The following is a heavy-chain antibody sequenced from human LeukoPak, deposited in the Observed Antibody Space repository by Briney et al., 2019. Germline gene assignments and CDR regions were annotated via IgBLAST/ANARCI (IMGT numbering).Heavy chain of an antibody. CDR2: ISSSSSYI. V-gene: IGHV3-21*01. D-gene: IGHD7-27*01. J-gene: IGHJ3*02. CDR1: GFTVSSYS. Sequence: PGGSLRLSCAASGFTVSSYSMIWVRQAPGKGLEWVSSISSSSSYIYYADSLKGRFTISRDNAKNSLYLQMNSLRAEDSAVYYCAREPGVHAFDIWGQGTMVTVSS. CDR3: AREPGVHAFDI.